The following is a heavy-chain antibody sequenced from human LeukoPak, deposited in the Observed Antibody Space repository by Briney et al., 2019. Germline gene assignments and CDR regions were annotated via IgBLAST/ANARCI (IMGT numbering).Heavy chain of an antibody. D-gene: IGHD2-21*01. V-gene: IGHV3-21*01. Sequence: GGSLRLSCAASGFTFSSYSMNWVRQAPGKGLEGLASISSNSSYIYYADSVEGRFTISRDNDKTSLYLEMNSLRAEDTAVYYCARDRSGYPRAISAFDIWGQGTMVTVSS. CDR1: GFTFSSYS. CDR2: ISSNSSYI. J-gene: IGHJ3*02. CDR3: ARDRSGYPRAISAFDI.